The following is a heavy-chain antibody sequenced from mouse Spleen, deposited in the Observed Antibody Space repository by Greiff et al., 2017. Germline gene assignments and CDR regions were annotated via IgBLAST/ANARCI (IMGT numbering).Heavy chain of an antibody. V-gene: IGHV1-69*01. D-gene: IGHD1-1*01. CDR2: IDPSDSYT. CDR1: GYTFTSYW. Sequence: QVQLKQPGAELVMPGASVKLSCKASGYTFTSYWMHWVKQRPGQGLEWIGEIDPSDSYTNYNQKFKGKATLTVDKSSSTAYMQLSSLTSEDSAVYYCARRATVLDYWGQGTTLTVSS. CDR3: ARRATVLDY. J-gene: IGHJ2*01.